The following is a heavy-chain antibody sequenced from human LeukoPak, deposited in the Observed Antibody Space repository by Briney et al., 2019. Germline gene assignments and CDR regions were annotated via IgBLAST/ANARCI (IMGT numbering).Heavy chain of an antibody. V-gene: IGHV4-4*02. D-gene: IGHD3-22*01. CDR2: IYHSGST. J-gene: IGHJ4*02. Sequence: PSETLSLTCAVSGGSISSSNWWSWVRQPPGKGLEWIGEIYHSGSTNYNPSLKSRVTISVDKSKNQFSLKLSSVTAADTAVYYCARGGYYDSSGYDYWGQGTLVTVSS. CDR3: ARGGYYDSSGYDY. CDR1: GGSISSSNW.